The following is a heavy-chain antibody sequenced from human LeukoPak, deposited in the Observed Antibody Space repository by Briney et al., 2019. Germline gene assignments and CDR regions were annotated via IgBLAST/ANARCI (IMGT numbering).Heavy chain of an antibody. J-gene: IGHJ4*02. D-gene: IGHD3-22*01. CDR2: ISSSSSTI. Sequence: GGPLRLSCAASGFTLGSYAMNWVRQAPGKGLEWISYISSSSSTIYYADSVKGRFIVSRDNVNNSLYLQMNTLRAEDTAVYYCATGSGRYSYFDYWGQGTLVTVSS. CDR3: ATGSGRYSYFDY. CDR1: GFTLGSYA. V-gene: IGHV3-48*01.